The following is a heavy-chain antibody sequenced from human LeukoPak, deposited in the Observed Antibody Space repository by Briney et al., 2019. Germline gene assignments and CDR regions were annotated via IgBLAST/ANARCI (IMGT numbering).Heavy chain of an antibody. J-gene: IGHJ5*02. CDR2: INPSGGST. Sequence: ASVKVSCKASGGTFSSYAISWVRQAPGQGLEWMGIINPSGGSTSYAQKFQGRVTMTRDTSTSTVYMELSSLRSEDTAVYYCARKYCSSTSCYYNWFDPWGQGTLVTVSS. D-gene: IGHD2-2*01. CDR1: GGTFSSYA. V-gene: IGHV1-46*03. CDR3: ARKYCSSTSCYYNWFDP.